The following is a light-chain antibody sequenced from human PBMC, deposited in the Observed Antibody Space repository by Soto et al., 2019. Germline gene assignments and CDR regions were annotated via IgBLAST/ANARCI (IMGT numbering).Light chain of an antibody. CDR2: LGS. J-gene: IGKJ2*01. CDR3: MQSLQTPYT. CDR1: QRLLHSNENTF. V-gene: IGKV2-28*01. Sequence: EIVMTQSPPSLTVTPGEPASISCRSSQRLLHSNENTFLDWYVQKPGQPLQLLIFLGSNRAAVVPDRVSGSEAGTDFTLKISRVEAEDVGVYYCMQSLQTPYTFGQGTELEIK.